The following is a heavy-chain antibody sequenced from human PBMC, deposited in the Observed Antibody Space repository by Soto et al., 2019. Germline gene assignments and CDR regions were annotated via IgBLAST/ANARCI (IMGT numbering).Heavy chain of an antibody. Sequence: SETLSLTCTVSGGSISSGGYYWSWIRQHPGKGLEWIGYIYYSGSTYYNPSLKSRVTISVDTSKNQFSLKLSSVTAADTAVYYCARSRITMVRGVIPFDYWGQGTLVTVSS. V-gene: IGHV4-31*03. CDR1: GGSISSGGYY. J-gene: IGHJ4*02. CDR3: ARSRITMVRGVIPFDY. D-gene: IGHD3-10*01. CDR2: IYYSGST.